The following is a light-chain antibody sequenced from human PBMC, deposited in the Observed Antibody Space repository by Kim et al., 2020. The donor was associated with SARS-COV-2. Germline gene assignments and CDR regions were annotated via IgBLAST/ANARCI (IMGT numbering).Light chain of an antibody. CDR2: HDS. CDR3: QAWDSSSDHWV. Sequence: SYELTQPPSVSVAPGKTARITCGGNNIGTKSVYWHQQKPGQAPALVIYHDSDRPSGIPERFSGSNSGNTATLTISWIEAGDEADYYCQAWDSSSDHWVFG. V-gene: IGLV3-21*04. J-gene: IGLJ3*02. CDR1: NIGTKS.